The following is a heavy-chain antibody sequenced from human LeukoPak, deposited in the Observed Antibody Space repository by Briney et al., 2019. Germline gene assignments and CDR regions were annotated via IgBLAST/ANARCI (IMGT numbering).Heavy chain of an antibody. CDR2: IYYSGST. CDR1: GGSISSYY. Sequence: SETLSLTCTVSGGSISSYYWSWIRQPPGKGLEWIGYIYYSGSTNYNPSLKSRVTISVDTSKNQFSLKLSSVTAADTAVYYCAREARYGMDVWGQGTTVTVSS. J-gene: IGHJ6*02. CDR3: AREARYGMDV. V-gene: IGHV4-59*01.